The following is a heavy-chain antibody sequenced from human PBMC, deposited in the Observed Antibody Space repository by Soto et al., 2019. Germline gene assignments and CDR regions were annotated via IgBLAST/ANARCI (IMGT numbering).Heavy chain of an antibody. CDR1: GLTFSNAW. V-gene: IGHV3-15*01. CDR3: TTDRFGGDAFDI. D-gene: IGHD2-15*01. Sequence: GGSLRLSCAASGLTFSNAWMSWVRQAPGKGLEWVGRIKSKTDGGTTDYAAPVKGRFTISRDDSKNTLYLQMNSLKTEDTAVYYCTTDRFGGDAFDIWGQGTMVTVSS. J-gene: IGHJ3*02. CDR2: IKSKTDGGTT.